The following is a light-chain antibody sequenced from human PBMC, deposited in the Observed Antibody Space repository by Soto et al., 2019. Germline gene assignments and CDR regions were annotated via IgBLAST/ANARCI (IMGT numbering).Light chain of an antibody. J-gene: IGLJ2*01. CDR2: GNS. CDR3: QSYDSSLSGSL. Sequence: QSVLTQPPSVSGAPGQRVTISCTGSSSSIGAGYDVHWYQQPPGTAPKLLIYGNSNRPSGVPDRFSGSKSGTSASLAITGLQAEDEADYYCQSYDSSLSGSLFGGGTKLTVL. V-gene: IGLV1-40*01. CDR1: SSSIGAGYD.